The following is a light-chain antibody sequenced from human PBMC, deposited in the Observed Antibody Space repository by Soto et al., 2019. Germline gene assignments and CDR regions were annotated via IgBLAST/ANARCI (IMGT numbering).Light chain of an antibody. CDR3: QQYNSYSRT. CDR1: QSISSW. J-gene: IGKJ2*01. Sequence: DIHMTQSPSTLSASVGDRVTITCRASQSISSWLAWYQQKPGKAPKVLIYKASGLQSGFPSRFSGSGSGTGFTLTISSLQPDDFATYYCQQYNSYSRTFGQGTKLEIK. V-gene: IGKV1-5*03. CDR2: KAS.